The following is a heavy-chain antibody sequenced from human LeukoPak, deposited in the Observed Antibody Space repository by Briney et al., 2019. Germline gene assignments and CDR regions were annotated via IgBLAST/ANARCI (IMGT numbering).Heavy chain of an antibody. CDR2: INPNSGGT. J-gene: IGHJ3*02. Sequence: VASVKVSCKASGYTFTGYYMHWVRQAPGQGLEWMGWINPNSGGTNYAQKFQGRVTMTRDTSISTAYMELSRLRSDDTAVYYCARRDYDFWSGPDAFDIWGQGTMVTVSS. V-gene: IGHV1-2*02. D-gene: IGHD3-3*01. CDR1: GYTFTGYY. CDR3: ARRDYDFWSGPDAFDI.